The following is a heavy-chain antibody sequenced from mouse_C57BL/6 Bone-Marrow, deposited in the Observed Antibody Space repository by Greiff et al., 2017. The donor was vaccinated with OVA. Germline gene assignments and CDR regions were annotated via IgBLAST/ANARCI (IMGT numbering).Heavy chain of an antibody. J-gene: IGHJ4*01. CDR2: INPSSGYT. Sequence: QVQLQQSGAELARPGASVKMSCKASGYTFTSYTMHWVKQRPGQGLEWIGYINPSSGYTKYNQKFKDKATLTADKSSSTAYMQLSSLTSEDSAVYYCARSGRGYYDDEGDAMDYWGQGTSVTVSS. CDR1: GYTFTSYT. CDR3: ARSGRGYYDDEGDAMDY. V-gene: IGHV1-4*01. D-gene: IGHD2-4*01.